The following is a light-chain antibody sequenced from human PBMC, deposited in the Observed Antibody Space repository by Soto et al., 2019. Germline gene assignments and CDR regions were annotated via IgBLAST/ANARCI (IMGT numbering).Light chain of an antibody. J-gene: IGLJ1*01. Sequence: QSALTKPASVSGSAVQAITISCTGTSSDVGGYNYVSWYQQHPGKAPKLMIYDVSNRPSGVSNRFSGSKSGNTASLTISGLQAEDEADYYCSSYTSSSTLYVFGTGTKVTVL. V-gene: IGLV2-14*01. CDR3: SSYTSSSTLYV. CDR2: DVS. CDR1: SSDVGGYNY.